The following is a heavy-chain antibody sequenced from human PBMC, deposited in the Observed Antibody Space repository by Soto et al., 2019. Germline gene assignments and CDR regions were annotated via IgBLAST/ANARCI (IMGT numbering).Heavy chain of an antibody. D-gene: IGHD6-6*01. V-gene: IGHV4-31*03. CDR3: ARDRPKSVVDSSSSHYYYYMDV. J-gene: IGHJ6*03. CDR1: GGSISSGGYY. CDR2: IYYSGST. Sequence: PSETLSLTCTVSGGSISSGGYYWSWIRQHPGKGLEWIGYIYYSGSTYYNPSLKSRVTISVDTSKNQFSLKLGSVTAADTAVYYCARDRPKSVVDSSSSHYYYYMDVWGKGTTVTVSS.